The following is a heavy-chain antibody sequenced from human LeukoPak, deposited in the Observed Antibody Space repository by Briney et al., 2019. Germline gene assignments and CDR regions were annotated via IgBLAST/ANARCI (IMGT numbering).Heavy chain of an antibody. Sequence: PSETLSLTCTVSGGSISSSSYYWGWIRQPPGKGLEWIGSIYYSGSTYYNPSLKSRVTISVDTSKNQFSLKLSSVTAADTAVYYCARSQLWPLGDYWGQGTLVTVSS. CDR2: IYYSGST. CDR1: GGSISSSSYY. CDR3: ARSQLWPLGDY. V-gene: IGHV4-39*01. J-gene: IGHJ4*02. D-gene: IGHD5-18*01.